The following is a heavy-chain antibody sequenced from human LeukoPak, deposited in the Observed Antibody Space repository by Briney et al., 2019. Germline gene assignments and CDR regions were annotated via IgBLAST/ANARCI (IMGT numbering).Heavy chain of an antibody. J-gene: IGHJ4*02. D-gene: IGHD3-9*01. Sequence: PGGSLRLSCKGSENSFTNCWIVWVRQMPGKGLEWVGIIYPGDSDTRYSPSFQGQVTISADKSISTAYLQWSSLKASDTAMYYCARSYDSLGFDYWGQGTLVTVSS. CDR2: IYPGDSDT. CDR3: ARSYDSLGFDY. CDR1: ENSFTNCW. V-gene: IGHV5-51*01.